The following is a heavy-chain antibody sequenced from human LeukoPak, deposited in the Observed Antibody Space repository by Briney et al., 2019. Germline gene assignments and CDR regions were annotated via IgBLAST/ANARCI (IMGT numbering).Heavy chain of an antibody. D-gene: IGHD3-10*01. J-gene: IGHJ4*02. V-gene: IGHV4-30-4*01. CDR1: GGSISSGDYY. CDR2: IYYSGST. Sequence: SQTLSLTCTVSGGSISSGDYYWSWIRQPPGRGLEWIGYIYYSGSTYYNPSLKSRVTISLDTSKNQFSLKLSSVTAADTAVYYCARFRITVDSFDYWSQGTLVTVSS. CDR3: ARFRITVDSFDY.